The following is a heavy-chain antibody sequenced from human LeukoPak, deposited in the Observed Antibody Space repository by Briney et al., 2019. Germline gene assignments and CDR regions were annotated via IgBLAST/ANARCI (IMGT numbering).Heavy chain of an antibody. V-gene: IGHV4-38-2*02. J-gene: IGHJ5*02. Sequence: SETLSLTCTVSGYSISSGYYWGWIRQPPGKGLEWIGSIYHSGSTYYNPSLKSRVTISVDTSKNQFSLKLSSVTAADTAVYYCARDDWGWFDPWGQGTLVTVSS. CDR1: GYSISSGYY. CDR2: IYHSGST. D-gene: IGHD3-16*01. CDR3: ARDDWGWFDP.